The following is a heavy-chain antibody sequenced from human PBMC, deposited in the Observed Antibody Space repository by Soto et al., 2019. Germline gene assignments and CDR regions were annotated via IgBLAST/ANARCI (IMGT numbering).Heavy chain of an antibody. CDR2: INHRGST. CDR3: ASRNYYDSSGQWDFDY. CDR1: GGSFSGYY. D-gene: IGHD3-22*01. Sequence: SETLSLTCAVYGGSFSGYYWSWIRQPPGKGLEWIGEINHRGSTNYNPSLKSRVTISVDTSKNQFSLKLSSVTAADTAVYYCASRNYYDSSGQWDFDYWGQGTLVTVSS. J-gene: IGHJ4*02. V-gene: IGHV4-34*01.